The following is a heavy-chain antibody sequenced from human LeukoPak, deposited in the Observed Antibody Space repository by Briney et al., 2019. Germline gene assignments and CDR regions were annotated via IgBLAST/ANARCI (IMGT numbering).Heavy chain of an antibody. CDR2: IIPIFGTA. CDR3: ASCSGGTLPSDY. Sequence: ASVKVSCEASGGTFSSYAISWVRQAPGQGLEWMGGIIPIFGTANYAQKFQGRVTIATDESTSTAYMELSSLRSEDTAVYYCASCSGGTLPSDYWGQGTLVTVSS. J-gene: IGHJ4*02. V-gene: IGHV1-69*05. CDR1: GGTFSSYA. D-gene: IGHD2-15*01.